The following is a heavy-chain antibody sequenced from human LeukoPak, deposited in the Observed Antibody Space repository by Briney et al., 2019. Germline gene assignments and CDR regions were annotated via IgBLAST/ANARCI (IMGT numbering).Heavy chain of an antibody. Sequence: GGSLRLSCAASGFTFSSYAMSWVRQAPGKGLEWVSAVSGSGGSTYYADSVKGRFTISRDNSKNTLYLQMNSLRAEDTAVYYCAKDAPIAVAGTRAFDIWGQGTMVTVSS. D-gene: IGHD6-19*01. J-gene: IGHJ3*02. V-gene: IGHV3-23*01. CDR1: GFTFSSYA. CDR3: AKDAPIAVAGTRAFDI. CDR2: VSGSGGST.